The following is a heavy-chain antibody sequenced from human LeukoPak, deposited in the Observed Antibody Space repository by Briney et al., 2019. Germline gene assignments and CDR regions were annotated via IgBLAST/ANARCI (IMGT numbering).Heavy chain of an antibody. D-gene: IGHD6-19*01. CDR2: INHSGST. V-gene: IGHV4-34*01. CDR3: ARGLGSGWTDC. J-gene: IGHJ4*02. Sequence: PSETLSLTCAVYGGSFSGYYWSWLRQPPGKGLEWLGEINHSGSTNYNPSLKSRVTISVDTSKNQFSLKLSSVTAAYTAVYDCARGLGSGWTDCWGQGTLVTVSS. CDR1: GGSFSGYY.